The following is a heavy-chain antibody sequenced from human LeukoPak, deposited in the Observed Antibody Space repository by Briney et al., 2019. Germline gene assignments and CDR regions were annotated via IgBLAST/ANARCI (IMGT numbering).Heavy chain of an antibody. CDR2: ISASGSRT. CDR1: GFTFSTLD. Sequence: GGSLRLSCAASGFTFSTLDMSWVRQAPGKGLEWVSSISASGSRTYYADSVQGRFTISRDNSKSTLCLQMNSLRAEDTAVYYCAKQLGYCSDGSCYFPYWGQGTLVTVSS. J-gene: IGHJ4*02. D-gene: IGHD2-15*01. CDR3: AKQLGYCSDGSCYFPY. V-gene: IGHV3-23*01.